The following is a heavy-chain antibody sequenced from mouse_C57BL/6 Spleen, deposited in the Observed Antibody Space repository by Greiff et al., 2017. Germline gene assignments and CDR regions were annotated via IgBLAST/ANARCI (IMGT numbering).Heavy chain of an antibody. CDR3: ARRGGDYDPFGY. CDR1: GYTFTSYW. D-gene: IGHD2-4*01. Sequence: QVQLQQPGAELVRPGTSVKLSCKASGYTFTSYWMHWVKQRPGQGLEWIGVIDPSDSYTNYNQKFKGKATLTVDTSSSTAYMQLSSLTSEDSAVYYCARRGGDYDPFGYRGQGTLVTVSA. V-gene: IGHV1-59*01. CDR2: IDPSDSYT. J-gene: IGHJ3*01.